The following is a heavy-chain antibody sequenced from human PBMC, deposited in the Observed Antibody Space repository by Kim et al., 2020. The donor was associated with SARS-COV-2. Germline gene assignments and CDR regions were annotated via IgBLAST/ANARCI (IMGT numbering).Heavy chain of an antibody. CDR3: ARDHYGSMPL. CDR1: GFTFSDYW. Sequence: GGSLRLSCVASGFTFSDYWMHWVRQAPGKRLVWVSRISTDDGSITCYVDSVKGRFTISRDNAKNTLYLQMNSLRAEDTAVYYCARDHYGSMPLWGQGTLVIVSS. V-gene: IGHV3-74*01. D-gene: IGHD3-10*01. CDR2: ISTDDGSIT. J-gene: IGHJ4*02.